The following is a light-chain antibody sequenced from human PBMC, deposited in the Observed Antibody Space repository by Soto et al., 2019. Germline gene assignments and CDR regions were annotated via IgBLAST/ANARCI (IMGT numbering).Light chain of an antibody. V-gene: IGKV3-20*01. CDR3: QQYGSSPWP. J-gene: IGKJ1*01. CDR2: GAS. Sequence: EIVLTQSPGTLSLSPGERATLSCRASQSVSSSYLAWYQQKPGQAPRLLIYGASSRATGIPDRFSGSGSGTDLTLTISRLEPEDFAVYYCQQYGSSPWPFGQGTKVDIK. CDR1: QSVSSSY.